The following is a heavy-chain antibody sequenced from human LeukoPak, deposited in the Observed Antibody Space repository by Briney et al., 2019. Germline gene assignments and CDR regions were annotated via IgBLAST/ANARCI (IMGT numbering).Heavy chain of an antibody. J-gene: IGHJ4*02. CDR3: AKGSSSSRPYYFDF. D-gene: IGHD6-6*01. CDR1: GFTFSIYA. V-gene: IGHV3-23*01. Sequence: TGGSLRLSCTASGFTFSIYAMAWVRQAPGKGLEWVSAITHSGGDTYYADSVKGRLTISRDNSKNTLYLQMNSLRVEDTAVYYCAKGSSSSRPYYFDFWGQGTLVTVSS. CDR2: ITHSGGDT.